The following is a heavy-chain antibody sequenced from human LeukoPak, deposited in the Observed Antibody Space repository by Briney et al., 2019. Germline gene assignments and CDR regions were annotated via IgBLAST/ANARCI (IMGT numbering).Heavy chain of an antibody. CDR2: ISGSGDST. V-gene: IGHV3-23*01. CDR3: AKDYSSGYYYDY. CDR1: GFTVSSNY. J-gene: IGHJ4*02. D-gene: IGHD3-22*01. Sequence: GGSLRLSCAASGFTVSSNYMSWVRQAPGKGLEWVSSISGSGDSTYYADSVKGRFTISRDNSKSTLYLQMNSLRAEDTAVYYCAKDYSSGYYYDYWGQGTLVTVSS.